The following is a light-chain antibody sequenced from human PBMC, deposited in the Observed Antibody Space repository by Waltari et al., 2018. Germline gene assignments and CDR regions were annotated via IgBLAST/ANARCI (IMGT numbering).Light chain of an antibody. Sequence: QSALTQPASVSGSPGQSITISCTGSSSDFPSNNYVSWYQQHPGKPPKLMIYDVSNRPPGVSIRFSGSKSGNTASLTISGLRAEDEADYHCSSYTGGSTSVFGTGTKVTVL. J-gene: IGLJ1*01. CDR3: SSYTGGSTSV. V-gene: IGLV2-14*03. CDR2: DVS. CDR1: SSDFPSNNY.